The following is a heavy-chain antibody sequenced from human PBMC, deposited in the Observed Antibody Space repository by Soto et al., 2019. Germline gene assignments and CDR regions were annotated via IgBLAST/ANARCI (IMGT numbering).Heavy chain of an antibody. CDR1: GFTFSSYA. CDR2: ISGSGGST. D-gene: IGHD3-22*01. Sequence: DVQLLESGGGLVQPGGSLRLSCAASGFTFSSYAMSWVRQAPGKGLEWVSAISGSGGSTYYADSVKGRFTISRDNSKNTLYLQMNSLRAEDTAVYYCAKARSITMIVVVIQGLFDYWGQGTLVTVSS. V-gene: IGHV3-23*01. J-gene: IGHJ4*02. CDR3: AKARSITMIVVVIQGLFDY.